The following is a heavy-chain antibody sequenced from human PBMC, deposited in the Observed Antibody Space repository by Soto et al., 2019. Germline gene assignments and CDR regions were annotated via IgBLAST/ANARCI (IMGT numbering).Heavy chain of an antibody. CDR1: GSIFTNYA. CDR3: ARDNDVLTGYFFDN. V-gene: IGHV1-18*01. CDR2: ISGYNGDKNT. J-gene: IGHJ4*02. Sequence: QVQRVHSGAEVRKPGASVKVSCKASGSIFTNYAISWLRQAPGQGPEWMGWISGYNGDKNTHYSQKFQGRLTMTTDMSTTTDYMELRRLRSDDTAVYDCARDNDVLTGYFFDNLGQGTLVTVSS. D-gene: IGHD3-9*01.